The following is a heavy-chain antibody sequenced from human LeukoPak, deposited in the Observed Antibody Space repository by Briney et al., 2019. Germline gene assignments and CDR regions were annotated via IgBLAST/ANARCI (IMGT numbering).Heavy chain of an antibody. CDR1: GHTFTGYY. J-gene: IGHJ6*02. CDR3: ARVRIGQQLDKYYYYAMDV. Sequence: GASVKVSCKASGHTFTGYYMHWVRQAPGQGLEWMGWINPNSGGTNYAQKFQGRITMTTDTSISTAYMEVSRLRSDDTAVYYCARVRIGQQLDKYYYYAMDVWGQGTTVTVSS. CDR2: INPNSGGT. V-gene: IGHV1-2*02. D-gene: IGHD6-13*01.